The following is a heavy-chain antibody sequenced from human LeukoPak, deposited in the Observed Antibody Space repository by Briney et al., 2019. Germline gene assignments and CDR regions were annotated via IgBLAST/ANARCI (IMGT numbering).Heavy chain of an antibody. CDR1: GGSIRSYY. D-gene: IGHD6-13*01. CDR2: IYYSGST. Sequence: SETLSLTCTVSGGSIRSYYWSRIRQPPGKGLEWIGYIYYSGSTSYDPSLKSRVTISVDTSENQFSLILSSVTAADTAVYYCARQSYSSSWLLDYWGQGTLVTVSS. CDR3: ARQSYSSSWLLDY. V-gene: IGHV4-59*08. J-gene: IGHJ4*02.